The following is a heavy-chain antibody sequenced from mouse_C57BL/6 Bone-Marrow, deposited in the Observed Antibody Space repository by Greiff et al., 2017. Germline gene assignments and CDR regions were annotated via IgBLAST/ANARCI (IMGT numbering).Heavy chain of an antibody. V-gene: IGHV1-50*01. Sequence: QVQLKQPGAELVKPGASVKLSCKASGYTFTSYWMQWVKQRPGQGLEWIGEIDPSDSYTNYNQKFKGKATLTVDTSSSTAYMQLSSLTSEDSAVYYCARGNTTWGQGTLVTVSA. CDR3: ARGNTT. J-gene: IGHJ3*02. CDR2: IDPSDSYT. CDR1: GYTFTSYW. D-gene: IGHD1-1*01.